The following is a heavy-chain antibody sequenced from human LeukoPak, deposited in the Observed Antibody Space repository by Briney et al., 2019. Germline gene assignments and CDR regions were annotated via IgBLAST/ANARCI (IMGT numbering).Heavy chain of an antibody. CDR3: AREAIQLWLRAAFDI. V-gene: IGHV3-48*04. Sequence: PGGSLRLSCAASGFSFSSYGMHWVRQAPGKGLEWVSYISSSGSTIYYADSVKGRFTISRDNAKNSLYLQMNSLRAEDTAVYYCAREAIQLWLRAAFDIWGQGTMVTVSS. D-gene: IGHD5-18*01. J-gene: IGHJ3*02. CDR1: GFSFSSYG. CDR2: ISSSGSTI.